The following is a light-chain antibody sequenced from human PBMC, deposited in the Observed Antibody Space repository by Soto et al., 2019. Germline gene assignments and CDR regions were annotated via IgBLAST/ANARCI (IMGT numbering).Light chain of an antibody. CDR1: SSDVGGYNY. CDR2: EVN. Sequence: QSALTQPPYASGSPGQSVAISCTGTSSDVGGYNYVSWYQQHPGKAPKLMIYEVNKRPSGVPDRFSGSKSGNTASLTVSGIQAEDAADYYCSSDAGSSNVFGTGTKLTVL. V-gene: IGLV2-8*01. CDR3: SSDAGSSNV. J-gene: IGLJ1*01.